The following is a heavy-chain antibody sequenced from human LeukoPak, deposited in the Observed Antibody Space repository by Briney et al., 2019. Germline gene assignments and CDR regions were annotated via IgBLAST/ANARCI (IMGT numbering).Heavy chain of an antibody. D-gene: IGHD2-2*01. J-gene: IGHJ4*02. CDR2: ISSSSQYI. V-gene: IGHV3-21*01. CDR1: GFTFRSYS. CDR3: ARGLVPAAVEFDY. Sequence: PGGSLTLSCADSGFTFRSYSMNWVRQAPGKGLEWVSSISSSSQYIYYADSVKGRFTISRDNAKNSLYLQMNSLRAEDTATYYCARGLVPAAVEFDYWGQGTLVTVSS.